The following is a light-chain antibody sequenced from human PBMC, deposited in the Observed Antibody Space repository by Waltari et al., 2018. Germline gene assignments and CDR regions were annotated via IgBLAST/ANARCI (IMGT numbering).Light chain of an antibody. J-gene: IGKJ1*01. V-gene: IGKV1-39*01. CDR1: QSISSY. CDR3: QQSYSTPST. Sequence: DIQMTQSPSSLSASGGDRVTITCRESQSISSYLNWYQQKPGKAPKLLIYAASSLQSGVPSRFSGSGSGTDFTLTISSLQPEDFATYYCQQSYSTPSTFGQGTKVEIK. CDR2: AAS.